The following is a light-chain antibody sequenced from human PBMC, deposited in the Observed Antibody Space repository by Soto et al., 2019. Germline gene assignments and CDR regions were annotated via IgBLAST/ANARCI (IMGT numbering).Light chain of an antibody. J-gene: IGLJ2*01. CDR1: SSDIGAYNF. Sequence: QSVLTQPASVSGSPGQSITISCTGTSSDIGAYNFISWFQQHPGKAPKFMIHDVNTRPSGVSFRFSGSKSGNTASLTISGLQAEDEAQYYCASYTSINTVIFGGGTKLTVL. V-gene: IGLV2-14*03. CDR2: DVN. CDR3: ASYTSINTVI.